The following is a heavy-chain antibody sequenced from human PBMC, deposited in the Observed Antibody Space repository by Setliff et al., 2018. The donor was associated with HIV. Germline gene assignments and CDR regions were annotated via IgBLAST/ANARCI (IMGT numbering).Heavy chain of an antibody. CDR1: GYTFSHYP. D-gene: IGHD2-2*01. J-gene: IGHJ5*02. CDR3: ARDRCNSVACYLYNWFDP. Sequence: VSCKASGYTFSHYPMHWVRQAPGQRPEWMGWINTGDGDTKYSQKFQDRVTITRDTSADTVYMELSSLRSEDTAVYYCARDRCNSVACYLYNWFDPWGQGTLVTVSS. V-gene: IGHV1-3*04. CDR2: INTGDGDT.